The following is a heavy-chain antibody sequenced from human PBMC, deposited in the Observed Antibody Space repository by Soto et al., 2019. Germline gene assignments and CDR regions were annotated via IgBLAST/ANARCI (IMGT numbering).Heavy chain of an antibody. D-gene: IGHD3-22*01. V-gene: IGHV5-51*01. CDR1: GYSFSRYW. CDR2: IYPGDSDT. CDR3: ARLLEMGGSGYYLDY. J-gene: IGHJ4*02. Sequence: GESLKISCKGSGYSFSRYWIGWVRQMPVKGLEWMGIIYPGDSDTRYSPSFQGQVTISADKSMSTAYLQWSSLKASDTAMYYCARLLEMGGSGYYLDYWGQGTLVTVSS.